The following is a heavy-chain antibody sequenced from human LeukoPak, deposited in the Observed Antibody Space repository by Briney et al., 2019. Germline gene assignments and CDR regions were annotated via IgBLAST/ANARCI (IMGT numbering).Heavy chain of an antibody. J-gene: IGHJ4*02. D-gene: IGHD6-13*01. CDR2: IIPIFGTA. CDR1: GGTFSSYA. Sequence: ASVKVSCKASGGTFSSYAITWVRQAPGQGLEWMGRIIPIFGTANYAQKFQGRVTITTDESTRTAHMELSSLRSEDTAVYYGARERPPGDSSSWFLEGYFDIWGQGALVIVSS. V-gene: IGHV1-69*05. CDR3: ARERPPGDSSSWFLEGYFDI.